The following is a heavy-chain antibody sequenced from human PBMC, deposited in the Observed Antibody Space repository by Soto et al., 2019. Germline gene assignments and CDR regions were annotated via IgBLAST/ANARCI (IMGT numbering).Heavy chain of an antibody. CDR2: ISAYNGNT. V-gene: IGHV1-18*01. J-gene: IGHJ6*02. Sequence: QVQLVQSGAEVKKPGASVKVSCKASGYSFTSYGISWVRQGPGQGLEWMGWISAYNGNTNYAQKLQGRVTMTTDTSTSKDYMELRSLRADDTAVYYCARDNRFGEADVWGQGNTVTVSS. CDR3: ARDNRFGEADV. D-gene: IGHD3-10*01. CDR1: GYSFTSYG.